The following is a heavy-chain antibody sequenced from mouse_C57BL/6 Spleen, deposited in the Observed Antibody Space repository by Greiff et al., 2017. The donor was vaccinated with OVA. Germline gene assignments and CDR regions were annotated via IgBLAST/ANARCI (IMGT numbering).Heavy chain of an antibody. D-gene: IGHD5-1*01. CDR1: GFTFSDYG. J-gene: IGHJ3*01. Sequence: EVQLVESGGGLVKPGGSLKLSCAASGFTFSDYGMHWVRQAPEKGLEWVAYISSGSSTIYYADTVKGRFTISRDNAKNTLFLQMTSRRSEDTAMYYCAVPAWFAYWGQGTLVTVSA. V-gene: IGHV5-17*01. CDR2: ISSGSSTI. CDR3: AVPAWFAY.